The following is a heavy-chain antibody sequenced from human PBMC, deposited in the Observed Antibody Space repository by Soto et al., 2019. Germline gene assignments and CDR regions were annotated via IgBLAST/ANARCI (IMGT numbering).Heavy chain of an antibody. D-gene: IGHD3-9*01. J-gene: IGHJ5*02. CDR2: IIPIFGTA. Sequence: QVQLVQSGAEVKKPGSSVKVSCKASGGTFSSYAISWVRQAPGQGLEWMGGIIPIFGTANYAQKFQGKVKINADESTNTAYMELSSLRSEDTAVYYCAKHLTGYPPGPWGQGTLVTVSS. CDR3: AKHLTGYPPGP. CDR1: GGTFSSYA. V-gene: IGHV1-69*01.